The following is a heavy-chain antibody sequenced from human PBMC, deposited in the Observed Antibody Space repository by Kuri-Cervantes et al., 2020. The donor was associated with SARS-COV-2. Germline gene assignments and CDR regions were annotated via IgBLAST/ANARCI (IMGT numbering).Heavy chain of an antibody. CDR3: AKDGYPYCGGDCYSDY. CDR2: ISSSSSYT. CDR1: GFPFSEYY. J-gene: IGHJ4*02. V-gene: IGHV3-11*05. Sequence: LSLTGADSGFPFSEYYMSWIRQAQGKGLEWVSYISSSSSYTNYADSVNGRFTISRDNAKNSLYLQMNSLRAEDTAVYYCAKDGYPYCGGDCYSDYWGQGTLVTVSS. D-gene: IGHD2-21*02.